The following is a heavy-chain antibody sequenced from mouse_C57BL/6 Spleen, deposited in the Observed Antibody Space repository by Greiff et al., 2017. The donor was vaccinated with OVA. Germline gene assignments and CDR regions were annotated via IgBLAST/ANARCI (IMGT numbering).Heavy chain of an antibody. CDR3: ARAVDTTDY. J-gene: IGHJ2*01. Sequence: VKLMESGAELVRPGTSVKVSCKASGYAFTNYLIEWVKQRPGQGLEWIGVINPGSGGTNYNEKFKGKATLTADKSSSTAYMQLSSLTSEDSAVYFCARAVDTTDYWGQGTTLTVSS. CDR1: GYAFTNYL. D-gene: IGHD2-3*01. V-gene: IGHV1-54*01. CDR2: INPGSGGT.